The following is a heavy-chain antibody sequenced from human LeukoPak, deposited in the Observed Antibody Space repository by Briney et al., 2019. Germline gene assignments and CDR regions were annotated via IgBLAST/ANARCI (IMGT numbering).Heavy chain of an antibody. CDR3: ARDVVAAVGSFDY. J-gene: IGHJ4*02. CDR2: INHSGST. D-gene: IGHD6-13*01. Sequence: PSETLSLTCAVYGGSFSGYYWSWIRQPPGKGLEWIGEINHSGSTNYNPSLKSRVTISVDTSKNQFSLKLSSVTAADTAVYYCARDVVAAVGSFDYWGQGILVTVSS. V-gene: IGHV4-34*01. CDR1: GGSFSGYY.